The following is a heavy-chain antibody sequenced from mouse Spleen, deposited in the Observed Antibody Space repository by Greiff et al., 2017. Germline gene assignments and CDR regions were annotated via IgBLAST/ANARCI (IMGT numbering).Heavy chain of an antibody. CDR3: AHITTVVAGNFYY. D-gene: IGHD1-1*01. CDR1: GSTFTSYG. V-gene: IGHV1-81*01. Sequence: QVQLQQSGAALARPGASVKLSCKASGSTFTSYGIRWVKQRTGQGLEWIGEIYPRSGTTYYNEKFKGKAPLTADKSSSTAYMELRSLTSEDSAVYFCAHITTVVAGNFYYWGQGTTLTVSS. CDR2: IYPRSGTT. J-gene: IGHJ2*01.